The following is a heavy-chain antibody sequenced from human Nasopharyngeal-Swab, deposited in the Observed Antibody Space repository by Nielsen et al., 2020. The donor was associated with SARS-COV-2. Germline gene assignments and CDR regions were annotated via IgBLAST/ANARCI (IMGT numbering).Heavy chain of an antibody. J-gene: IGHJ4*02. CDR1: GGTFSSYA. Sequence: SVKGSWKASGGTFSSYAISWVRQAPGQGLEWMGRIIPILGIANYAQKFQGRVTITADKSTSTAYMGLSSLRSEDTAVYYCAGPRGDYGGFDYWGQGTLVTVSS. CDR3: AGPRGDYGGFDY. D-gene: IGHD4-17*01. CDR2: IIPILGIA. V-gene: IGHV1-69*04.